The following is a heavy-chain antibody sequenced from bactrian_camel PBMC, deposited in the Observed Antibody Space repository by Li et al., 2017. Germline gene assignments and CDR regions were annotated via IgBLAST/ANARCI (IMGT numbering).Heavy chain of an antibody. CDR1: GLDVSRYC. V-gene: IGHV3S1*01. CDR3: ATLLGWYAGYFD. Sequence: VQLVESGGGSVQAGGSLTLSCEVSGLDVSRYCMGWFRQAPGKGLEWVSTVYTGDGKTYSADSVKGRFTISRDNTKNILYLQMNSLKSEDTALYYCATLLGWYAGYFDWGQGTQVTVS. CDR2: VYTGDGKT. J-gene: IGHJ4*01. D-gene: IGHD6*01.